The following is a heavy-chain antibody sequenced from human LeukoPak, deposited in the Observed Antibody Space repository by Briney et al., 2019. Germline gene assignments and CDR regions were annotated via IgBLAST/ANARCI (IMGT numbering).Heavy chain of an antibody. CDR2: IHYSGST. CDR1: GGSISSSSYY. J-gene: IGHJ4*02. Sequence: KASETLSLTCTVSGGSISSSSYYWGWIRQPPGKGLEWIGSIHYSGSTHYNPSLNSRVTISVDTSKNQFSLKLSSVTAADTAVYYCARHGEWLRPYYFDYWGQGTLVTVSS. V-gene: IGHV4-39*01. CDR3: ARHGEWLRPYYFDY. D-gene: IGHD5-12*01.